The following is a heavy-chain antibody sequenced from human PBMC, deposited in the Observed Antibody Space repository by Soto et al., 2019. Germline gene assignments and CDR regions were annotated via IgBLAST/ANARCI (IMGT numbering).Heavy chain of an antibody. Sequence: QVQLVQSGAEVKKPGSSVKVSCKASGGTFNTYNITWVRQAPGQGLEWMGGILPIFGTTNYAQRFQGRVTMNADDSTSTAYMELSSLRSEDTAVYYCARDETGDSYYYYYGMDVWGQGTTVTVTS. CDR2: ILPIFGTT. CDR3: ARDETGDSYYYYYGMDV. D-gene: IGHD7-27*01. V-gene: IGHV1-69*01. CDR1: GGTFNTYN. J-gene: IGHJ6*02.